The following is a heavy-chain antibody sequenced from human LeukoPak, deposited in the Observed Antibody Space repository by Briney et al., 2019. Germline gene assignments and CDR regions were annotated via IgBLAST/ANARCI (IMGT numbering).Heavy chain of an antibody. V-gene: IGHV1-8*01. Sequence: ASVKVSCKASGYTFTNYDINWVRQATGQGLEWMGWMNPNSGNTGYTQKFQGRVTMTRNTSISTAYMELSSLRSEGTAVYYCARGRYESSGYYCDYWGQGTQVTVSS. CDR3: ARGRYESSGYYCDY. D-gene: IGHD3-22*01. CDR1: GYTFTNYD. CDR2: MNPNSGNT. J-gene: IGHJ4*02.